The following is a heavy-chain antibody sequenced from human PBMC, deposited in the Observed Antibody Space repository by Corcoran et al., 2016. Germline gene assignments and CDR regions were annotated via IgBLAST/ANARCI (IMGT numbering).Heavy chain of an antibody. V-gene: IGHV4-39*07. CDR3: ARDQRRSPFDY. Sequence: QLQLQESGPGLVKPSETLSLTCTVSGGSISSSSYYWGWIRQPPGKGLEWIGSIYYSGSTYYNPSLKSRVTISVDTSKNQFSLKLSSGTAADTAVYYCARDQRRSPFDYWGQGTLVTVSS. J-gene: IGHJ4*02. CDR1: GGSISSSSYY. CDR2: IYYSGST.